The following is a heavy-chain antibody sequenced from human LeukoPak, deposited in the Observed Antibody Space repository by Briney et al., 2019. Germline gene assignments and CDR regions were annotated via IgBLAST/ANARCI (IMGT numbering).Heavy chain of an antibody. CDR2: IYYSGVT. J-gene: IGHJ4*02. V-gene: IGHV4-39*07. D-gene: IGHD3-22*01. CDR3: ARDDSSGFYAHFDY. CDR1: GGSVYSSSYY. Sequence: SETLSLTCAVSGGSVYSSSYYWGWIRQPPGKGLEWIGSIYYSGVTYYNPSLKSRVTISVDTSMNQFSLKLSSVTAADTAVYYCARDDSSGFYAHFDYWGQGILVTVSS.